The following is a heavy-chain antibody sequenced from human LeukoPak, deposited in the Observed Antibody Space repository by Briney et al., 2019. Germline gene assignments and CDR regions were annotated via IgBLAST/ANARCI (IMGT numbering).Heavy chain of an antibody. CDR1: VYTFTGYY. CDR2: INPNSGGT. CDR3: ARGVTMIVVVPPDY. J-gene: IGHJ4*02. V-gene: IGHV1-2*02. Sequence: ASVKVSCKASVYTFTGYYMHWVRQAPGQGLEWMGWINPNSGGTNYAQKFQGRVTMTRDTSISTAYMELSRLRSDDTAVYYCARGVTMIVVVPPDYWGQGTLVTVSS. D-gene: IGHD3-22*01.